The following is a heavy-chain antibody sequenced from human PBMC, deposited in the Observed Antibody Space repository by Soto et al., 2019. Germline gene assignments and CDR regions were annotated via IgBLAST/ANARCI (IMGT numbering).Heavy chain of an antibody. V-gene: IGHV3-48*03. CDR3: ARTXFECRSISCRNYYYGLDV. D-gene: IGHD2-2*01. Sequence: GGSLRLSCAASGFTFSSYEMNWVRQAPGKGLEWVSYIRSSGNTIYYADSVKGRFTISGDNAENSLYLQMNSLRAEDTAVYYCARTXFECRSISCRNYYYGLDVWGQGTTVTVSS. CDR1: GFTFSSYE. J-gene: IGHJ6*02. CDR2: IRSSGNTI.